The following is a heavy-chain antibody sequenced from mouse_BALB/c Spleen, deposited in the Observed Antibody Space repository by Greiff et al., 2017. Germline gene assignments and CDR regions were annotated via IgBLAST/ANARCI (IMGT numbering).Heavy chain of an antibody. CDR3: ARWDGNSAWFAY. D-gene: IGHD2-1*01. CDR1: GYSITSDYA. J-gene: IGHJ3*01. CDR2: ISYSGST. Sequence: EVMLVESGPGLVKPSQSLSLTCTVTGYSITSDYAWNWIRQFPGNKLEWMGYISYSGSTSYNPSLKSRISITRDTSKNQFFLQLNSVTTEDTATYYCARWDGNSAWFAYWGQGTLVTVSA. V-gene: IGHV3-2*02.